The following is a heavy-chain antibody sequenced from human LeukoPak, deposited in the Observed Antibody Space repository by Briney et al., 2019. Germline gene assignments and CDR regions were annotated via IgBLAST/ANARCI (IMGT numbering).Heavy chain of an antibody. V-gene: IGHV1-18*01. CDR1: GYTFTSYG. CDR3: ARSSVVVAAYYFDY. CDR2: ISAHNGNT. J-gene: IGHJ4*02. Sequence: ASVKVSCKASGYTFTSYGISWVRQAPGQGLEWMGWISAHNGNTNYAQKLQGRVTMTTDTSTSTAYMELRSLRSDDTAVYYCARSSVVVAAYYFDYWGQGTLVTVSS. D-gene: IGHD2-15*01.